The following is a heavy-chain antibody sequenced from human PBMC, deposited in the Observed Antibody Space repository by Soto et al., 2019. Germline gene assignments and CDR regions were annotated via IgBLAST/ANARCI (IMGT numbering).Heavy chain of an antibody. D-gene: IGHD3-10*01. V-gene: IGHV3-7*01. CDR3: ARRRERDYYYYGMDV. CDR1: GFTFSSDW. J-gene: IGHJ6*02. Sequence: GGSLRLSCAASGFTFSSDWMSWVRQAPGKGLEWVANIKQDGSEKYYVDSVKGRFTISRDNAKNSLYLQMNSLRAEDTAVYYCARRRERDYYYYGMDVWGQGTTVTVSS. CDR2: IKQDGSEK.